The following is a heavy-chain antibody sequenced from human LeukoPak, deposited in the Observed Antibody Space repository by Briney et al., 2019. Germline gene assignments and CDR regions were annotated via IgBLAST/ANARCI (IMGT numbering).Heavy chain of an antibody. V-gene: IGHV3-43*02. CDR2: TSGDGITT. D-gene: IGHD5/OR15-5a*01. CDR3: ARDHVYGGADY. Sequence: QPGGSLRLSCAASGFTFSSYYMHWVRQAPGKGLEWVSLTSGDGITTYFADSVKGRFTISRDNSKSSLFLQMNSLRTEDTALYYCARDHVYGGADYWGQGTLVTVSS. J-gene: IGHJ4*02. CDR1: GFTFSSYY.